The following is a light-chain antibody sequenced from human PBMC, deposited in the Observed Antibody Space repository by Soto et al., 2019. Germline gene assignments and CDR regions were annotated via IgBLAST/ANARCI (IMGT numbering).Light chain of an antibody. J-gene: IGKJ2*01. CDR3: QNYNSGPYA. Sequence: DIQMTQSPSSLSASVGDRVTITCRASQGISNYLAWYQQKPGKVPNLLLYAASTLESGVPSPFSASGSVADFTDTIGCLTPEDVATDYDQNYNSGPYAVGQETKLEI. CDR2: AAS. V-gene: IGKV1-27*01. CDR1: QGISNY.